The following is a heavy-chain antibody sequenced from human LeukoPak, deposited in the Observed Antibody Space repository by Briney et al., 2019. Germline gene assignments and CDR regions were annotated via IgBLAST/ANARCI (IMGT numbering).Heavy chain of an antibody. D-gene: IGHD3-10*01. Sequence: GGSPRLSCAASGFTFSSYSMNWVRQAPGKGLEWVSSISSSSSYIYYADSVKGRFTISRDNAKNSLYLQMNSLRAEDTAVYYCASQVRGVMGAPTVDYWGQGTLVTVSS. CDR2: ISSSSSYI. V-gene: IGHV3-21*01. J-gene: IGHJ4*02. CDR3: ASQVRGVMGAPTVDY. CDR1: GFTFSSYS.